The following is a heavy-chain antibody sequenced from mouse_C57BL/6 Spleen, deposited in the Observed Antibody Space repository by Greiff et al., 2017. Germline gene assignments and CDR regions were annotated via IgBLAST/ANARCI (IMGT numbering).Heavy chain of an antibody. J-gene: IGHJ2*01. CDR1: GYTFTSYW. CDR3: ARSGVFDY. D-gene: IGHD3-1*01. Sequence: VPLQQPGAELVKPGASVKLSCKASGYTFTSYWMHWVKQRPGQGLEWIGMIHPNSGSTNYNEKFKSKATLTVDKSSSTAYMQLSSRTSDDSAVYYCARSGVFDYWGQGTTRTVSS. CDR2: IHPNSGST. V-gene: IGHV1-64*01.